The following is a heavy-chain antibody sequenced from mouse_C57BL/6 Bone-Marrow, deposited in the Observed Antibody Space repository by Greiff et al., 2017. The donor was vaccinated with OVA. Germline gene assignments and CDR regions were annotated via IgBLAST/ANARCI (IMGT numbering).Heavy chain of an antibody. J-gene: IGHJ2*01. V-gene: IGHV14-4*01. CDR3: TSIVTTGSFDY. CDR2: IDTENGDT. D-gene: IGHD2-5*01. CDR1: GFNIKDDY. Sequence: VQLKESGAELVRPGASVKLSCTASGFNIKDDYMHWVKQRPEQGLEWIGWIDTENGDTEYASKFQGKATITADTSTNTAYLQLSSLSSDDTAVYYCTSIVTTGSFDYWGQGTTLTVSS.